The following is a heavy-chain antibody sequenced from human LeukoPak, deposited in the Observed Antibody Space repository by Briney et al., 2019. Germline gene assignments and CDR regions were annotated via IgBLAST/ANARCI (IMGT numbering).Heavy chain of an antibody. J-gene: IGHJ3*02. D-gene: IGHD2-2*01. V-gene: IGHV3-30*02. CDR2: IRCDGSDK. CDR3: AARYCISATCYLAYDAFDI. Sequence: PGGSLRLSCAASGFTFSSYDIHWVRQAPGKGLEWVAFIRCDGSDKYYADSVKGRFTISRDNSENTVYLQMNSLRAEDTTVYYCAARYCISATCYLAYDAFDIWGQGTTVTVSS. CDR1: GFTFSSYD.